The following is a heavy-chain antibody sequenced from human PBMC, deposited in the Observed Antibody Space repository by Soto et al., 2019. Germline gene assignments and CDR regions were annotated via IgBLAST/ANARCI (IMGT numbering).Heavy chain of an antibody. D-gene: IGHD5-12*01. CDR3: AKDWDSGYDLRVLNNWFDP. J-gene: IGHJ5*02. CDR1: GFTFSSYA. V-gene: IGHV3-23*01. Sequence: GGSLRLSCAASGFTFSSYAMSWVRQAPGKGLEWVSAISGSGGSTYYADSVKGRFTISRDNSKNTLYLQMNSLRAEDTAVYYCAKDWDSGYDLRVLNNWFDPWGQGTLVTVSS. CDR2: ISGSGGST.